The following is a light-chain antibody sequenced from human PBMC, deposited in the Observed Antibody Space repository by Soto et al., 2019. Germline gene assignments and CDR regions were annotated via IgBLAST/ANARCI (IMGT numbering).Light chain of an antibody. Sequence: QVTQVPSYLSASVGDRVTITCRASQTISSWLAWYQQKPGKAPKLLIYKASTLKSGVPSRFSGSGSGTDFTLTISSLQPEDFANYYCQQSYSTLSITFGQGTRLEIK. CDR1: QTISSW. J-gene: IGKJ5*01. V-gene: IGKV1-5*03. CDR2: KAS. CDR3: QQSYSTLSIT.